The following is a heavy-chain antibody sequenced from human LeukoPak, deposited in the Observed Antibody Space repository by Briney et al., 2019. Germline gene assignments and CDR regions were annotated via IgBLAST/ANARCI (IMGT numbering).Heavy chain of an antibody. D-gene: IGHD4-17*01. CDR1: GFTVSNNY. Sequence: GGSLRLSCAASGFTVSNNYMSWVRQAPGKGLEWVSVIYSGGSTLYADSVKGRFTISRDNSKNTLYLQMNSLRAEDTAVYYCAKDRGPDDYGDYRTYPDAFDIWGQGTMVTVSS. J-gene: IGHJ3*02. V-gene: IGHV3-53*01. CDR2: IYSGGST. CDR3: AKDRGPDDYGDYRTYPDAFDI.